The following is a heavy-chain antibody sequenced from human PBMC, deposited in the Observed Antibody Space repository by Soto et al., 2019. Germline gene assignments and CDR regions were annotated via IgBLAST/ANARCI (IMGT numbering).Heavy chain of an antibody. CDR1: SVSNAW. D-gene: IGHD4-17*01. Sequence: SVSNAWMNWVRQAPGKGLEWVGRIKSKTDGGTTDYAAPVKGRFTISRDDSKNTLYLQMNSLKTEDTAVYYCTTERIVTTVTTRDYLGQGTLVTVSS. CDR3: TTERIVTTVTTRDY. CDR2: IKSKTDGGTT. V-gene: IGHV3-15*07. J-gene: IGHJ4*02.